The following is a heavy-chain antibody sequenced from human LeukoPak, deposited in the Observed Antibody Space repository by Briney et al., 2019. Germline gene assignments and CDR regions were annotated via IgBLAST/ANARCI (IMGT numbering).Heavy chain of an antibody. CDR2: INPNSGGT. CDR1: GYTFTGYY. CDR3: AREPIVVVPAAGHYYGMDV. Sequence: GASVKVSCKASGYTFTGYYMHWVRQAPGQGLEWMGWINPNSGGTNYARKFQGRVTMTRDTSISTAYMELSRLRSDDTAVYYCAREPIVVVPAAGHYYGMDVWGQGTTVTVSS. V-gene: IGHV1-2*02. D-gene: IGHD2-2*01. J-gene: IGHJ6*02.